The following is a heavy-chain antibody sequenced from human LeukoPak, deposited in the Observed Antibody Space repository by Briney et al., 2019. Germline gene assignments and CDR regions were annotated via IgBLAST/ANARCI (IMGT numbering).Heavy chain of an antibody. Sequence: PSETLSLTCAVYGGSFSGYYWSWIRQPPGKGLEWIGKINHSGSTNYNPSLKSRVTISVDTSKNQFSLKLSSVTAADTAVYYCARALRYFDWLLNPFDYWGQGTLVTVSS. CDR1: GGSFSGYY. CDR3: ARALRYFDWLLNPFDY. D-gene: IGHD3-9*01. J-gene: IGHJ4*02. CDR2: INHSGST. V-gene: IGHV4-34*01.